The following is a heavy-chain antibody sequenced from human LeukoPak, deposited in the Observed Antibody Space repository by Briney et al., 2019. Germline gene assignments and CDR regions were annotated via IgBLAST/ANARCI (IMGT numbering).Heavy chain of an antibody. CDR1: GASVTSSH. CDR2: VDYNGST. CDR3: ARGFYEPFDL. V-gene: IGHV4-59*02. D-gene: IGHD2/OR15-2a*01. J-gene: IGHJ5*02. Sequence: SETLSLTCTVSGASVTSSHWNWIRQSPGKGLEWIANVDYNGSTKYNPSLRGRGTMSLDTSKNQFHLKLESVTAADTARYYCARGFYEPFDLWAQGTLVVVST.